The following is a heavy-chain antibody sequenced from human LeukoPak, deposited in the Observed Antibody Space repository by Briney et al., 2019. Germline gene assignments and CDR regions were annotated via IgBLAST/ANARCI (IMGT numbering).Heavy chain of an antibody. Sequence: ASVKVSLKASGYTFTCYYMHWVRQAPGQGLEWMGRINPNSGGTNYAQKFQGRVTLTRDTSIRTPYIDLSRLRSDDTAVYYCVRDYRVDAAMVPIGETEEFDPWGQGTLVTVSS. CDR2: INPNSGGT. J-gene: IGHJ5*02. CDR3: VRDYRVDAAMVPIGETEEFDP. CDR1: GYTFTCYY. D-gene: IGHD5-18*01. V-gene: IGHV1-2*06.